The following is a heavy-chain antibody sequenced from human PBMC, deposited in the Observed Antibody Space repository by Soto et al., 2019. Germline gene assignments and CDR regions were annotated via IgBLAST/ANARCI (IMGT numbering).Heavy chain of an antibody. CDR2: INAGNGNT. D-gene: IGHD4-17*01. V-gene: IGHV1-3*01. CDR3: ARDTAPSDV. J-gene: IGHJ6*02. CDR1: GYTFTSYA. Sequence: QVQLVQSGAEVKKPGASVKVSCKASGYTFTSYAMHWVRQAPGQRPEWMGWINAGNGNTKYSQKSQGSVTLTRDTSASTAHMELSSLRSEDTAVYYCARDTAPSDVWGQGTTVTVSS.